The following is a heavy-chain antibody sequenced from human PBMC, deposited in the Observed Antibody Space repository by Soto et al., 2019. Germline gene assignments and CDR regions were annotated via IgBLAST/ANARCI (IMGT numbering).Heavy chain of an antibody. V-gene: IGHV3-21*01. D-gene: IGHD3-10*01. CDR1: GFTFSSYS. CDR3: ARDRGSMVRGELIDY. J-gene: IGHJ4*02. CDR2: ISSSSSYI. Sequence: EVQLVESGGGLVKPGGSLRLSCAASGFTFSSYSMNWVRQAPGKGLEWVSSISSSSSYIYYADSVKGRFTISRDNAKNSLYLQMNRLRAEDTAVYYCARDRGSMVRGELIDYWGQGTLVTVSS.